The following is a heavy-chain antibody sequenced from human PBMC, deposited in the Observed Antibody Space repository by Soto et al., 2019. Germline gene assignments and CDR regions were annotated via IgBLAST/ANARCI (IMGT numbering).Heavy chain of an antibody. CDR3: ARDPTPGIAVAGTPFAY. CDR1: GYTFTSYA. V-gene: IGHV1-3*01. Sequence: QVQLVQSGAEVKKPGASVKVSCKASGYTFTSYAMHWVRQAPGQRLEWMGWINAGNGNTKYSQKFQGRVTITRDTAASTAYMELSSLRSEDTAVYYCARDPTPGIAVAGTPFAYWGQGTLVTVSS. J-gene: IGHJ4*02. D-gene: IGHD6-19*01. CDR2: INAGNGNT.